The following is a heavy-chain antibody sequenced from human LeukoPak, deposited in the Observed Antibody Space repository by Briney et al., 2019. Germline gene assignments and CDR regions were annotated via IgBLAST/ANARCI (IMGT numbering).Heavy chain of an antibody. CDR1: GGTFSIYA. CDR2: IIPIFGIA. Sequence: SVRVSCKASGGTFSIYAISWVRQAPGQGLEWMGRIIPIFGIANYAQKFQGRVTITADKSTSTAYMELSSLRSEDTAVYYCARGGQQLVPGFDPWGQGTLVTVSS. V-gene: IGHV1-69*10. J-gene: IGHJ5*02. D-gene: IGHD6-13*01. CDR3: ARGGQQLVPGFDP.